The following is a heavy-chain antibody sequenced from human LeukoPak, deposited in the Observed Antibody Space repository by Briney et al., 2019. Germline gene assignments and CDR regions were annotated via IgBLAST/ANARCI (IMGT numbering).Heavy chain of an antibody. CDR2: ISYDGSNK. CDR1: GFTFSSYA. J-gene: IGHJ1*01. V-gene: IGHV3-30-3*01. CDR3: ARSNLYGYCSGGSCYEYFQH. D-gene: IGHD2-15*01. Sequence: GGSLRLSCAASGFTFSSYAMHCVRQAPGKGLEWVAVISYDGSNKYYADSVKGRFTISRDNSKNTLYLQMNSLRAEDTAVYYCARSNLYGYCSGGSCYEYFQHWGQGTLVTVSS.